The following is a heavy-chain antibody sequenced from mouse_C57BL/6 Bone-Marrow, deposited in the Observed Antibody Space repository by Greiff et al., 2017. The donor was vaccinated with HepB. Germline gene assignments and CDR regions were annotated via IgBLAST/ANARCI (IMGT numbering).Heavy chain of an antibody. CDR3: ARWGAFYAMDY. J-gene: IGHJ4*01. CDR2: IDPSDSYT. Sequence: QVQLKQPGAELVKPGASVKLSCKASGYTFTSYWMQWVKQRPGQGLEWIGEIDPSDSYTNYNQKFKGKATLTVDTSSSTAYMQLSSLTSEDSAVYYCARWGAFYAMDYWGQGTSVTVSS. V-gene: IGHV1-50*01. CDR1: GYTFTSYW.